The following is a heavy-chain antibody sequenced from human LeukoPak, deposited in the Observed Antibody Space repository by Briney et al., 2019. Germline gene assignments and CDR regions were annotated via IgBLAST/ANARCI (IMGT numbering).Heavy chain of an antibody. Sequence: SETLSLICTVSDGSISSYFWNWIRQPPGKGLEWIGHIHYRGNTIYNPSLKSRVTMSIDTSKSQFSLKLTSVTAADTAVYYCAREDTALAGFDFWGQGTLVTISS. CDR1: DGSISSYF. CDR2: IHYRGNT. CDR3: AREDTALAGFDF. J-gene: IGHJ4*02. D-gene: IGHD5-18*01. V-gene: IGHV4-59*01.